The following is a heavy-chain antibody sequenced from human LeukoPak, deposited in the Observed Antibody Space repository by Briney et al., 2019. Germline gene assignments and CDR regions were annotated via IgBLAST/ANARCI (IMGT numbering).Heavy chain of an antibody. CDR1: GGTFSSYA. CDR3: ARSGFGVAARDYYYYYYMDV. Sequence: ASVKVSCKASGGTFSSYAISWVRQAPGQGLEWMGGIIPIFGTANYAQKFQGRVTITADKSTSTAYMELSSLRSEDTAVYYCARSGFGVAARDYYYYYYMDVWGKGTTVTVSS. D-gene: IGHD3-3*01. CDR2: IIPIFGTA. V-gene: IGHV1-69*06. J-gene: IGHJ6*03.